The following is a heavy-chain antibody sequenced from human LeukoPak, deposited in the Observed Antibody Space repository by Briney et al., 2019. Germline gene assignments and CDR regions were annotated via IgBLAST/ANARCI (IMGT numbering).Heavy chain of an antibody. Sequence: GGSLRLSCAASGFTVSSTYMTWVRQAPGKGLEWVSVVYSGVRTYYADSVKGRFTISRDNSKNTLYLQMNSLRAEDTAVYYCASRPKIVGATIDPTWGQGTLVTVSS. CDR1: GFTVSSTY. D-gene: IGHD1-26*01. CDR3: ASRPKIVGATIDPT. J-gene: IGHJ4*02. CDR2: VYSGVRT. V-gene: IGHV3-53*01.